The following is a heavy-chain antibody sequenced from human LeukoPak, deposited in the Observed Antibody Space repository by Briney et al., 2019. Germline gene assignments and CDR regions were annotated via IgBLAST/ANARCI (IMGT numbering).Heavy chain of an antibody. CDR2: ISAYNGNT. CDR1: GGTFSSYA. V-gene: IGHV1-18*01. CDR3: ASSMIVVVPDAFDI. J-gene: IGHJ3*02. D-gene: IGHD3-22*01. Sequence: ASAKVSCKASGGTFSSYAISWVRQAPGQGLEWMGWISAYNGNTNYAQKLQGGVTMTTDTSTSTAYMELRSLRSDDTAVYYCASSMIVVVPDAFDIWGQGTMVTVSS.